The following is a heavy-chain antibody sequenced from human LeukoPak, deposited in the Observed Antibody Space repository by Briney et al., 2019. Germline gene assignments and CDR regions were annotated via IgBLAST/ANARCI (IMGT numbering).Heavy chain of an antibody. CDR2: MSSSDDGR. CDR3: AKRRGLEVLYYYYMDV. V-gene: IGHV3-23*01. D-gene: IGHD1-7*01. CDR1: GFSFSSYA. Sequence: PGGSLRLSCATSGFSFSSYAMSWVRQAPGKGLEWVSAMSSSDDGRYYAASVRGRFTISRDTSRSTLYLQMNSLRAEDAAVYYCAKRRGLEVLYYYYMDVWGKGTTVTVSS. J-gene: IGHJ6*03.